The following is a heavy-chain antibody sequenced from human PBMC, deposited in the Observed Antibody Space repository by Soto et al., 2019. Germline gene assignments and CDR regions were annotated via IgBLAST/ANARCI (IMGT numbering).Heavy chain of an antibody. CDR3: EREETAWPLAYDLGV. V-gene: IGHV3-21*01. Sequence: PGGSLRLSCEASGFSFSTYSMHWVLQAPGKGLEWVSSIGRRSDIYYADSVKGRFTISRDNAKNSVSLQMNSLRDEDTAVYYCEREETAWPLAYDLGVWGQGTTVTV. D-gene: IGHD2-21*02. CDR2: IGRRSDI. CDR1: GFSFSTYS. J-gene: IGHJ6*02.